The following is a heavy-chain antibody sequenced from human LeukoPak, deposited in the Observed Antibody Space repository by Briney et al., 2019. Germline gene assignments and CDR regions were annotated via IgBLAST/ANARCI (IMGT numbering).Heavy chain of an antibody. CDR3: ARDRDVEHSLDY. V-gene: IGHV1-18*01. CDR2: ISAYNGNT. Sequence: ASVKVSCKASGYTFTSYGISWVRQAPGQGLEWMGWISAYNGNTNCAQKFQGRVTMTRDTSTSTVYMELSSLRSEDTAVYYCARDRDVEHSLDYWGQGTLVTVSS. CDR1: GYTFTSYG. J-gene: IGHJ4*02. D-gene: IGHD1/OR15-1a*01.